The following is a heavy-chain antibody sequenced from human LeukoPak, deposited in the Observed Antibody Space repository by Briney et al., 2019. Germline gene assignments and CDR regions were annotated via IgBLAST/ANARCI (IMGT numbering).Heavy chain of an antibody. CDR1: GFTFSSYE. V-gene: IGHV3-48*03. CDR2: IISSGSTI. D-gene: IGHD3-10*01. CDR3: ARDTRWFGELLPNWFDP. Sequence: GGSLRLSGAASGFTFSSYEMNWVRQAPGKWLEWVSYIISSGSTIYYADSVKGRFTISRDNAKNSLYLQMNSLRAEDTAVYYCARDTRWFGELLPNWFDPWGQGTLVTVSS. J-gene: IGHJ5*02.